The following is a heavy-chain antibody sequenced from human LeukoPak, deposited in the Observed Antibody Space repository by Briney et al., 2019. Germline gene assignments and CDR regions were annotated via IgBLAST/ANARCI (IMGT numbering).Heavy chain of an antibody. Sequence: GGSLRLSCAASGFSVNNHYMNWVRQAPGKGLEWVSVYGSGTTYYEDSVKGRFTISRDNSKNTLYLQMNSLRAEDTAVYYCAAPGYLRYFDWLSIGFDYWGQGTLVTVSS. V-gene: IGHV3-66*03. J-gene: IGHJ4*02. CDR1: GFSVNNHY. CDR2: YGSGTT. D-gene: IGHD3-9*01. CDR3: AAPGYLRYFDWLSIGFDY.